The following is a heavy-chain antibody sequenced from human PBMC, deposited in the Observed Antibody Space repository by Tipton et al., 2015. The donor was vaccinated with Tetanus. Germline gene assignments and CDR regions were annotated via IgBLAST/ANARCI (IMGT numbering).Heavy chain of an antibody. V-gene: IGHV3-21*01. CDR3: ARGGTLLARGINFDY. CDR1: GLTISSYA. CDR2: IGRSRGFT. D-gene: IGHD1/OR15-1a*01. J-gene: IGHJ4*02. Sequence: SLRLSCAASGLTISSYAMSWLRQAPGKGLEWVASIGRSRGFTYYADSVKGRFTISRDNAKTSVYLQMSSLRAEDTSVYYCARGGTLLARGINFDYWGQGIMVIVSS.